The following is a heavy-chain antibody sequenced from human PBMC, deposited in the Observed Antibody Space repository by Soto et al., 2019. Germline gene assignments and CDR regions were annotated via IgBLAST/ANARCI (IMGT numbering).Heavy chain of an antibody. CDR3: ARGHQYFHP. Sequence: QVQLVESGGGLVEPGGSLRLSCAASGFTFSDYYMSWVRQVPGKGLECVSYITRNGDTMYYADSVKGRFTISRDNTKNSLYLQMNSLRAEDTAVYYCARGHQYFHPWGQGTLVIVSS. J-gene: IGHJ1*01. D-gene: IGHD2-2*01. V-gene: IGHV3-11*01. CDR2: ITRNGDTM. CDR1: GFTFSDYY.